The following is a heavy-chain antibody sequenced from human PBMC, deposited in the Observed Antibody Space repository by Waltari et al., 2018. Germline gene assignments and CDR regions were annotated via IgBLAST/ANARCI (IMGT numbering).Heavy chain of an antibody. CDR3: ARDQMVTVTDDNWFDS. Sequence: EVHLVESGGGLVQPGGSLRLSCAASGFTFSSYWLLWVRQAPGKGLEWVANINQDGNKLYYVDSVEGRFTISRDNAKNSLYLQMNSLRAEDTAVYYCARDQMVTVTDDNWFDSWGQGNLVTVSS. D-gene: IGHD4-17*01. CDR2: INQDGNKL. CDR1: GFTFSSYW. J-gene: IGHJ5*01. V-gene: IGHV3-7*01.